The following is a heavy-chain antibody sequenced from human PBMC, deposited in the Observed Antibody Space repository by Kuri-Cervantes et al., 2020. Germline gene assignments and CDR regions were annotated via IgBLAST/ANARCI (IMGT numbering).Heavy chain of an antibody. CDR1: TFSSYA. J-gene: IGHJ4*02. Sequence: TFSSYAMSWVRQAPGKGLEWIGSIYYSGSTYYNPSLKSRVTISVDTSKNQFSLKLSSVTAADTAVYYCARGYRGLLTYYFDYWGQGTLVTVSS. CDR3: ARGYRGLLTYYFDY. CDR2: IYYSGST. D-gene: IGHD1-26*01. V-gene: IGHV4-39*07.